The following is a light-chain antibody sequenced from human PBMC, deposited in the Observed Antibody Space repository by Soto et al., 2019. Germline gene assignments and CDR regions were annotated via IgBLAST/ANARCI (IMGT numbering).Light chain of an antibody. CDR1: QSVSSSY. CDR2: GAS. Sequence: EIVLTQSPGTPSLSPGERATLSCRASQSVSSSYLAWYQQKPGQAPRLLIYGASSRATGIPDRFSGSGSGTDFTLTISRLEPEDFAVYYCQQYGSFFGPGTKVDIK. V-gene: IGKV3-20*01. J-gene: IGKJ3*01. CDR3: QQYGSF.